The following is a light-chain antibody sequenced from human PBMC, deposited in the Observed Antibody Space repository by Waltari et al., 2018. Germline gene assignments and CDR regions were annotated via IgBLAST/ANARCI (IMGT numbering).Light chain of an antibody. CDR1: QSVSRS. V-gene: IGKV3-20*01. CDR3: QHYVRLPAT. Sequence: LVLTQSPGTLSLSPGERATLPCRASQSVSRSLAWYQQKPGHAPKPLIYGASTRATGIPDRFTGSGSGTDFSLTISSLEPEDFAIYFCQHYVRLPATFGQGTKVEIK. CDR2: GAS. J-gene: IGKJ1*01.